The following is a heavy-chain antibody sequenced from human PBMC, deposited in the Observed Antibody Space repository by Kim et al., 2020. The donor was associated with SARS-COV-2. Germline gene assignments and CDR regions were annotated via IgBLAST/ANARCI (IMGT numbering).Heavy chain of an antibody. V-gene: IGHV5-10-1*01. D-gene: IGHD2-2*01. CDR1: AYSFTSYW. CDR2: IDPSDSDT. CDR3: ARLSWAIVLVPVVIDS. Sequence: GESLKISCKGSAYSFTSYWINWVRQMPGKGLEWMGRIDPSDSDTNYNPSFQGHVTISADKSISTAYLQWSSLRASDTARYYCARLSWAIVLVPVVIDSWGQGTQVTVSS. J-gene: IGHJ4*02.